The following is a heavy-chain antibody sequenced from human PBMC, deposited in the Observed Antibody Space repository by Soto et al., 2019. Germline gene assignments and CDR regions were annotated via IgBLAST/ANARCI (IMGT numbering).Heavy chain of an antibody. D-gene: IGHD6-6*01. CDR3: AKDRIAARRGGVFDY. CDR1: GFTFSSYA. V-gene: IGHV3-23*01. CDR2: ISGSGGST. J-gene: IGHJ4*02. Sequence: EVQLLESGGGLVQPGGSLRLSCAASGFTFSSYAMSWVRQAPGKGLEWVSAISGSGGSTYYADSVKGRFTISRDNSKNTLYLQMISLRAEDTAVYYCAKDRIAARRGGVFDYWGQGTLVTVSS.